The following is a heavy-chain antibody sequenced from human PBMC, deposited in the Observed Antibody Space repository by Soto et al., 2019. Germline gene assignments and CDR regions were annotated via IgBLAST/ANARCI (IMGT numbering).Heavy chain of an antibody. Sequence: LCSASCSYSVNISVIAGARKAKGKGLEWVSAISGSGGSTYYADSVKGRFTISRDNSKNTLYLQMNSLRAEDTAVYYCAKVERHGVPYYYYVMAVWGQGSTVIVSS. D-gene: IGHD4-17*01. J-gene: IGHJ6*01. CDR3: AKVERHGVPYYYYVMAV. V-gene: IGHV3-23*01. CDR1: SYSVNISV. CDR2: ISGSGGST.